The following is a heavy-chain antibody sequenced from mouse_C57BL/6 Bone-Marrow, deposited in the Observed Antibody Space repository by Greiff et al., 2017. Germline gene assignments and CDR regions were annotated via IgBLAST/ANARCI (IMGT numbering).Heavy chain of an antibody. CDR1: GYSITSDY. D-gene: IGHD1-1*01. J-gene: IGHJ1*03. CDR2: ISYSGST. V-gene: IGHV3-8*01. CDR3: ARYDTTVVAHGYFDV. Sequence: EVQLQQSGPGLAKPSQTLSLTCSVTGYSITSDYWNWIRKFPGNKLEYMGYISYSGSTYYNPSLKSRISITRDTSKNQYYLQLNSVTTEDTATYYCARYDTTVVAHGYFDVWGTGTTVTVSS.